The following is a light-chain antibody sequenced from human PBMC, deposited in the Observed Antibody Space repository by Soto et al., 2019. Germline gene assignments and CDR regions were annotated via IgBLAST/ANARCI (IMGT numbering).Light chain of an antibody. CDR2: DAS. CDR3: QQRNNWPLT. Sequence: EIVLTQSPATLSLSPGERATLSCRASQSVSSNLAWYQQKPGQAPRLLIYDASNRATGIPARFSGSGSGTDFTLTISSLEPEDCAVYYCQQRNNWPLTFGGGTKVEIK. J-gene: IGKJ4*01. CDR1: QSVSSN. V-gene: IGKV3-11*01.